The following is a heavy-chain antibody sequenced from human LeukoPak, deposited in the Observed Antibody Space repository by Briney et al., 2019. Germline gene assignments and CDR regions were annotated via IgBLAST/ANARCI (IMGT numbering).Heavy chain of an antibody. CDR3: ASSRAYYFDY. D-gene: IGHD6-6*01. Sequence: GGSLRLSCEASGFTLSNYWMGWVRQAPGKGLEWVANINQDGSETYYVDSVKGRFTISRDNSKNTLYLQMNSLRAEDTAVYYCASSRAYYFDYWGQGTLVTVSS. CDR1: GFTLSNYW. CDR2: INQDGSET. V-gene: IGHV3-7*01. J-gene: IGHJ4*02.